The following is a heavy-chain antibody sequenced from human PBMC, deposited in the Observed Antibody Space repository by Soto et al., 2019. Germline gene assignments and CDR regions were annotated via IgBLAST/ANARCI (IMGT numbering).Heavy chain of an antibody. D-gene: IGHD6-19*01. Sequence: PGGSLRLSCAASGFTVSSYYMSWVRQAPGKGLEWVSIIYSYGSTYYADSVKGRFTISRDNSKNTLYLQMNSLRAEDTAFYYCARGPEYTNGWYGYWGQGTLVTVS. CDR2: IYSYGST. J-gene: IGHJ4*02. CDR3: ARGPEYTNGWYGY. CDR1: GFTVSSYY. V-gene: IGHV3-66*01.